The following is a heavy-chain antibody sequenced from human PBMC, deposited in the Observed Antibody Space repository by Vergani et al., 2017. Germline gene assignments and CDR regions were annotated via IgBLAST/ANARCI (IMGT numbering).Heavy chain of an antibody. J-gene: IGHJ6*02. V-gene: IGHV3-11*01. Sequence: QVQLVESGGGLVKPGGSLRLSCAASGFTFSDYYMSWIRQAPGKGLEWVSYISSSGSTIYYADSVKGRFTISRDNAKNSLYLQMNSLRAEDTAVYYGARDLYPTPFHPTGMDVWGQGTTVTVSS. CDR2: ISSSGSTI. D-gene: IGHD2-21*01. CDR1: GFTFSDYY. CDR3: ARDLYPTPFHPTGMDV.